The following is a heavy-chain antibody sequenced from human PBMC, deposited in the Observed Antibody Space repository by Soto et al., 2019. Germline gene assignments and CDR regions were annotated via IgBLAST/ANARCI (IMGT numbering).Heavy chain of an antibody. J-gene: IGHJ4*02. V-gene: IGHV3-30-3*01. CDR2: ISYDGTNK. CDR1: GFSFSSYA. CDR3: ARDFGYSAELDY. D-gene: IGHD5-12*01. Sequence: GGSMRLSCAASGFSFSSYAMHWVRQAQGKGLEWVAVISYDGTNKYYADSVKGRFTISRDNSKNTLYLQMNSLRAEDTAVYYWARDFGYSAELDYWGQGTLVTVSS.